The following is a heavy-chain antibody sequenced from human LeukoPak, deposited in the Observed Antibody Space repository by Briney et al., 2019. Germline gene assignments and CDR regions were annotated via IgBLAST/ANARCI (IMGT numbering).Heavy chain of an antibody. CDR3: AHLTTNGFYYDY. CDR1: GFSVNTGGVA. J-gene: IGHJ4*02. V-gene: IGHV2-5*01. CDR2: IYWNNDK. Sequence: ESGPTLVNPTPTLTLTCTFSGFSVNTGGVAVGWVRQPPGKPLEWLAHIYWNNDKYYSTSLKSRLTITKDTSENQVVLTMTDMDPVDTATYYCAHLTTNGFYYDYWGQGALVTVSS. D-gene: IGHD1-1*01.